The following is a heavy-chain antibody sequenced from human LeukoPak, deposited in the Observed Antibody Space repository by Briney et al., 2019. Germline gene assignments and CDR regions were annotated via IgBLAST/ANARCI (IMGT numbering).Heavy chain of an antibody. V-gene: IGHV3-21*01. D-gene: IGHD3-10*01. J-gene: IGHJ6*02. CDR1: GFTFSSYS. CDR3: ARDSKRFGELSELFYYYGMDV. CDR2: ISSSSSYI. Sequence: GGSLRLSCAASGFTFSSYSMNWVRQAPGKGLEWVSSISSSSSYIYYADSVKGRFTISRDNAKNSLYLQMNSLRAEDTAVYYCARDSKRFGELSELFYYYGMDVWGQGTTVTVSS.